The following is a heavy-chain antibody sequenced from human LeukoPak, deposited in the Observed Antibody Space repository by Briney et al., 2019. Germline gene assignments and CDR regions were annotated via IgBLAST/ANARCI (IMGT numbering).Heavy chain of an antibody. D-gene: IGHD3-16*01. CDR1: GFRFSVFT. J-gene: IGHJ5*02. Sequence: GGSLRLSCAASGFRFSVFTMTWVRQAPGKGPEWVSAIGGRGGSTYYAGSLGGRVTICRDNSKDMVYLQMKSLKVEDTATYYCGKEGGAWGQGTKVTVSS. V-gene: IGHV3-23*01. CDR3: GKEGGA. CDR2: IGGRGGST.